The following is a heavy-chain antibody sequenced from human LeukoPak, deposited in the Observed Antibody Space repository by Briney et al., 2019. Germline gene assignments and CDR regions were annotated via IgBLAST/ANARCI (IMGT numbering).Heavy chain of an antibody. V-gene: IGHV3-64*01. Sequence: PGGSLRLSCAASGFTFNYYSIHWVRQAPGKGLEYVSAISPSGGHTYYANSVKGRFTISRDNAKNSLYLQMNSLRAEDTALYYCVKDRVWFGELLNPLFDNWGQGTRVTVSS. D-gene: IGHD3-10*01. CDR2: ISPSGGHT. CDR3: VKDRVWFGELLNPLFDN. CDR1: GFTFNYYS. J-gene: IGHJ4*02.